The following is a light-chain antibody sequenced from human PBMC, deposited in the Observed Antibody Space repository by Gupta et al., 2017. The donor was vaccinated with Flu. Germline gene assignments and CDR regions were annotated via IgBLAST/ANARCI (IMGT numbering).Light chain of an antibody. Sequence: SALPHPPSASGAPGQRVTISCSGSSSNIGSNTVSWYQQPPGTAPKLLIYINNQRPSGIPDRFSGSKSGTSASLAISGLQAEEEADYYCAAWDSSQNRVVFGGGTKLTVL. CDR3: AAWDSSQNRVV. J-gene: IGLJ3*02. CDR1: SSNIGSNT. V-gene: IGLV1-44*01. CDR2: INN.